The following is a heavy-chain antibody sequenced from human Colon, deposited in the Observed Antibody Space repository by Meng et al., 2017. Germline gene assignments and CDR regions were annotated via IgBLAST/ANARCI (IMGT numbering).Heavy chain of an antibody. CDR2: IHPSGST. Sequence: AQLGLWGKGLLKPSETLSLTCAVYGGSFSNYYFTWIRQPPGKGLEWVGEIHPSGSTYYSPSLQSRVTITLDTSKNQFSLTLSSMTAADTAVYYCARGVDWAKSGNFWGQGTLVTVSS. J-gene: IGHJ4*02. D-gene: IGHD3-9*01. V-gene: IGHV4-34*01. CDR1: GGSFSNYY. CDR3: ARGVDWAKSGNF.